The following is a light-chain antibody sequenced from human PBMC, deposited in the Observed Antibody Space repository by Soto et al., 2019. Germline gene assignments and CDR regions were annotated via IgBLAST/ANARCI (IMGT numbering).Light chain of an antibody. Sequence: EIVMTQSPATLSLAPGERVTLSCRASESVSTNLAWYQQKAGQAPRLLIYGASTRATGIPARFSGSGSGTEFTLTISSLQSEDFEVYYCQQYNNWPLTFGGGTKVDIK. J-gene: IGKJ4*01. CDR2: GAS. V-gene: IGKV3-15*01. CDR1: ESVSTN. CDR3: QQYNNWPLT.